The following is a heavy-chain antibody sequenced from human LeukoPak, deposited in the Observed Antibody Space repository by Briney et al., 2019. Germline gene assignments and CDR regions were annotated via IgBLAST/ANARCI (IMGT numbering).Heavy chain of an antibody. CDR2: ISDSGRTT. V-gene: IGHV3-48*03. Sequence: GGSLRLSCVVSGLTFSNFKMNWVRQAPGKGLEWVSYISDSGRTTFYADSVKGRFTISRDNAKNSLYLQMSSLRVEDTAVYYCARAADIVVVPAAGYPPDIWGQGTMVTVSS. D-gene: IGHD2-2*01. CDR1: GLTFSNFK. CDR3: ARAADIVVVPAAGYPPDI. J-gene: IGHJ3*02.